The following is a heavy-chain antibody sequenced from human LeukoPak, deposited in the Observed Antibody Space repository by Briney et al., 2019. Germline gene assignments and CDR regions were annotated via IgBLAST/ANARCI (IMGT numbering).Heavy chain of an antibody. D-gene: IGHD1-26*01. Sequence: SETLSLTCTVSGGSISSHYWSWIRQSPGRGLEWIGFMHYRGNTNSNPSLRSRVTISMDTSKNQFSLKMGSVTAADTAVYYCARDSPFEWDVFGDSFDIWGQGTVVTVSS. CDR1: GGSISSHY. CDR2: MHYRGNT. CDR3: ARDSPFEWDVFGDSFDI. J-gene: IGHJ3*02. V-gene: IGHV4-59*11.